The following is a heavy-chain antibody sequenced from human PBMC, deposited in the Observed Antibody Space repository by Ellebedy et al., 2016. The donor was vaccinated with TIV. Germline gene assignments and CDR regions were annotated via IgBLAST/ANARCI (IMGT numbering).Heavy chain of an antibody. J-gene: IGHJ4*02. D-gene: IGHD1-7*01. Sequence: GGSLRLSXAASGFTFSSYAMSWVRQAPGKGPEWLANINQDGSAKYFVDSVKGRFTMSRDNAQNSLYLQMNSLRAEDTAVYYCARHGNYCFDYWGQGTLVTVSS. V-gene: IGHV3-7*01. CDR3: ARHGNYCFDY. CDR2: INQDGSAK. CDR1: GFTFSSYA.